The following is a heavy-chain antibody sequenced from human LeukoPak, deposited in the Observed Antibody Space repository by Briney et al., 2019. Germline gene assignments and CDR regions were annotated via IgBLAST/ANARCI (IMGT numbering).Heavy chain of an antibody. V-gene: IGHV3-23*01. J-gene: IGHJ4*02. Sequence: PGGSLRLSCVASGFTFTNYAMTWVRQAPGKGLEWVSNISNGGGSTCYADSGKGRFTISRDNSKNTLYLQMNSLRAEDTAVYYCAITYYFDSSGSYYFSYWGQGTLVTVSS. D-gene: IGHD3-22*01. CDR2: ISNGGGST. CDR1: GFTFTNYA. CDR3: AITYYFDSSGSYYFSY.